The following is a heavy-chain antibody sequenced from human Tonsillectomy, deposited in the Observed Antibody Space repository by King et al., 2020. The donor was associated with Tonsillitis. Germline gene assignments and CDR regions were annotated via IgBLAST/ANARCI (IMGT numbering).Heavy chain of an antibody. Sequence: QLQLQESGPGLMKPSETLSLTCTVSGGSVISGAYYWNCIRQTPGKGLEWIGSIYYSGSTNYNPSLKSRVTISVDTSKNQFSLKLSSVSAADTAVYYCARDYLGMAILFDPWGQGTLVTVSS. CDR2: IYYSGST. V-gene: IGHV4-61*08. D-gene: IGHD5-24*01. CDR1: GGSVISGAYY. J-gene: IGHJ5*02. CDR3: ARDYLGMAILFDP.